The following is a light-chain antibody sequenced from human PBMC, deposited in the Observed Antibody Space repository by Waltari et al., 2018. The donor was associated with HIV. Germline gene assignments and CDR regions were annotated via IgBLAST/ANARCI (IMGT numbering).Light chain of an antibody. CDR3: QQRSDWPPT. CDR1: QSVGSY. J-gene: IGKJ1*01. V-gene: IGKV3-11*01. CDR2: DAS. Sequence: IVLTQSPATLSLSPGARAPLSFSSSQSVGSYLGWYQQQPGPASRPLIYDASNTPTVIPARFIGSGSGTDFTLTISSLEPEDFAVYYCQQRSDWPPTFGQGTKVEIK.